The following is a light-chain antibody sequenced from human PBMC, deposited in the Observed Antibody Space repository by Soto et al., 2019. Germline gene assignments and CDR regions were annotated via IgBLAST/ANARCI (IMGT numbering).Light chain of an antibody. CDR2: DIS. Sequence: EIVLTQSPGTLSLSPGERATLSCRASQSFTSSHLAWYQQKPGQAPRLLIYDISKRATGIPDRFSGSASGTDFTLTVSRLEPEDFAVYFCHHDGGSPLYTFGQGTKLKIK. V-gene: IGKV3-20*01. J-gene: IGKJ2*01. CDR1: QSFTSSH. CDR3: HHDGGSPLYT.